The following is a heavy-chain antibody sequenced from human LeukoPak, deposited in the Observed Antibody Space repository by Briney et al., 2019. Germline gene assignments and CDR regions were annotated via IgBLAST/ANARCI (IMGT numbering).Heavy chain of an antibody. CDR1: EFTFSSYA. CDR3: AREAETRWIQLYLDY. J-gene: IGHJ4*02. Sequence: QSGGSLRLSCAASEFTFSSYAMSWVRQAPGKGLEWVSAISSSGDSTYYADSVKGRFTISRDNSKNTLYLQMNSLRAEDTAVYYCAREAETRWIQLYLDYWGQGALVTVSS. D-gene: IGHD5-18*01. CDR2: ISSSGDST. V-gene: IGHV3-23*01.